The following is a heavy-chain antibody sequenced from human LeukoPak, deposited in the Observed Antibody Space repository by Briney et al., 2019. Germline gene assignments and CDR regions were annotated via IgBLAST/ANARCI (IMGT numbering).Heavy chain of an antibody. J-gene: IGHJ4*02. Sequence: PGGSLRLSCAASGFTFSSYGMHWVRQAPGKGLEWVALIWYDGTNKYYADSVKGRFTISRDSSKNTLYLQMNNLRAEDTAVYYCARGPYYHDISGSPRGDYWGQGTLVTVSS. D-gene: IGHD3-22*01. CDR3: ARGPYYHDISGSPRGDY. CDR2: IWYDGTNK. CDR1: GFTFSSYG. V-gene: IGHV3-33*01.